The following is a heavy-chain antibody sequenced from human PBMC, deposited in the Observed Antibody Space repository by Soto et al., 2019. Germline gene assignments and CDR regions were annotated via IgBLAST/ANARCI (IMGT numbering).Heavy chain of an antibody. Sequence: QVQLQQWGAGLLKPSETLSLTCAVYGGSFIGYYWSWIRQPPGKGLEWIGEINHSGSTNYNPSLTSRVTISVDTSKNQFSLKLNSVTAADTAVYYCARGGKGSGYSGYEWGQGTLVTVSS. CDR1: GGSFIGYY. D-gene: IGHD5-12*01. V-gene: IGHV4-34*01. CDR2: INHSGST. J-gene: IGHJ1*01. CDR3: ARGGKGSGYSGYE.